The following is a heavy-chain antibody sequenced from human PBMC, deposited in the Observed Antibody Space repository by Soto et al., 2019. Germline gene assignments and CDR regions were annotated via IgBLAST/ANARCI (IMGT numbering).Heavy chain of an antibody. CDR3: ARPVGKTTDAFDI. CDR2: IYYSGST. J-gene: IGHJ3*02. D-gene: IGHD4-4*01. CDR1: GGSISSSSYY. V-gene: IGHV4-39*07. Sequence: SETLSLTCTVSGGSISSSSYYWGWIRQPPGKGLEWIGSIYYSGSTYYNPSLKSRVTISVDTSKNQFSLKLSSVTAADTAVYYCARPVGKTTDAFDIWGQGTMVTVSS.